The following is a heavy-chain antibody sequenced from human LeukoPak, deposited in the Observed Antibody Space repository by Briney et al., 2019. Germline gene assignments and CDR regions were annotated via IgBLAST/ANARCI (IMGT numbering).Heavy chain of an antibody. CDR2: IYSGGST. D-gene: IGHD3-22*01. J-gene: IGHJ4*02. Sequence: GGSLRLSCAASGFTVSNNYMSWVRQAPGKGLEWVSVIYSGGSTYYADSVKGRFTISRDNSQNTLYLQMNSLRAEDTAVYYCASDYYDSSGPGYWGQGTLVTVSS. CDR3: ASDYYDSSGPGY. V-gene: IGHV3-53*01. CDR1: GFTVSNNY.